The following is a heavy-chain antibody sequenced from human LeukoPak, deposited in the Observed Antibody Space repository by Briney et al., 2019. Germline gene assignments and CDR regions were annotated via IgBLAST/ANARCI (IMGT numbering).Heavy chain of an antibody. V-gene: IGHV1-69*13. J-gene: IGHJ4*02. D-gene: IGHD3-10*01. CDR1: GGTFSSYA. CDR2: IIPIFGTA. Sequence: PVKVSCKASGGTFSSYAISWVRQAPGQGLEWMGGIIPIFGTANYAQKFQGRVTITADESTSTAYMELSRLRSDDTAVYYCARAPYGSGSYYYYFDYWGQGTLVTVSS. CDR3: ARAPYGSGSYYYYFDY.